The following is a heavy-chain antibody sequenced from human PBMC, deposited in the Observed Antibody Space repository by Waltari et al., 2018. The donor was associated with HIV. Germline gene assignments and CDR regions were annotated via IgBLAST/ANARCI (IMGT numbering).Heavy chain of an antibody. CDR2: IKRSQTKT. CDR1: GFTFSSFT. D-gene: IGHD3-10*01. J-gene: IGHJ4*02. V-gene: IGHV3-21*06. Sequence: EVHLVESGGGLVKPGGSLRLSCAASGFTFSSFTLIWVRQAPGKGVGWVPAIKRSQTKTYDAGSRKGQFTISRGNARNSLYLQKDNLRAEETAVYYCVGVFYYGGKGAYVFDSWGQGTLVTDSS. CDR3: VGVFYYGGKGAYVFDS.